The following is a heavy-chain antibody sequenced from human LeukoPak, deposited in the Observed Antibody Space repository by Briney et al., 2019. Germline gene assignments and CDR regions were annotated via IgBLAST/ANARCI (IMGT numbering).Heavy chain of an antibody. J-gene: IGHJ3*02. D-gene: IGHD3-22*01. V-gene: IGHV3-23*01. CDR1: GFTFSSYA. CDR3: AKVISNTMIVVVITAFDI. Sequence: GGSLRLSCAASGFTFSSYAMSWVRQAPGKGLEWVSAISGSGGSTYYADSVKGRFTISRDNSKNTLYLQMNSLRAEDTAVYYCAKVISNTMIVVVITAFDIWGQGTMVTVSS. CDR2: ISGSGGST.